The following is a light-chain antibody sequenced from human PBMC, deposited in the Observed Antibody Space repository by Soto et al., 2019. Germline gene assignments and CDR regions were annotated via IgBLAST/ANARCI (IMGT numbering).Light chain of an antibody. J-gene: IGKJ2*01. V-gene: IGKV3-11*01. CDR3: QQRSNWLYT. CDR1: QSVSRS. Sequence: EIVLTQSPATLSLSPGERATLSCRASQSVSRSLAWYQQKPGQAPRLLIYDASNRATGIPARFSGSGSGTDFTLTISSLEPEDFAVYYCQQRSNWLYTFGQGTKLEIK. CDR2: DAS.